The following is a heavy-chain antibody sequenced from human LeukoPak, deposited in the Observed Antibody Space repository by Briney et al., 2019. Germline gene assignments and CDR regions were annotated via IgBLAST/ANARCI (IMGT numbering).Heavy chain of an antibody. CDR1: GFTFSSCS. CDR3: ARIDYGGNSGNFQH. D-gene: IGHD4-23*01. V-gene: IGHV3-21*01. Sequence: GGSLRLSCAASGFTFSSCSMNWVRQAPGKGLEWVSSISSSSSYIYYADSVKGRFTISRDNAKNSLYLQMNSLRAEDTAVYYCARIDYGGNSGNFQHWGQGTLVTVSS. CDR2: ISSSSSYI. J-gene: IGHJ1*01.